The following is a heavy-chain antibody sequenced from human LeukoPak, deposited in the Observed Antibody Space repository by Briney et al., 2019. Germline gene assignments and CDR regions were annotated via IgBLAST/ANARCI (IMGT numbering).Heavy chain of an antibody. CDR3: ARGEEYYYYYMDV. Sequence: GGSLRLSCAASGFTVSEFWMSWVRQAPGKGLEWVANIKQDGTEKNYVDSVKGRFTISRDNSKNTLYLQMNSLRAEDTAVYYCARGEEYYYYYMDVWGKGTTVTISS. CDR1: GFTVSEFW. CDR2: IKQDGTEK. J-gene: IGHJ6*03. V-gene: IGHV3-7*03.